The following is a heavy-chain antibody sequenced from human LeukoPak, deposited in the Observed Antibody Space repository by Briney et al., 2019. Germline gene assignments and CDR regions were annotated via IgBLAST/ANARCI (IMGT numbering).Heavy chain of an antibody. V-gene: IGHV1-18*01. CDR3: AREGGYDGSGRGGYALDI. J-gene: IGHJ3*02. CDR1: GYTFTSYG. CDR2: ISAYNGNT. D-gene: IGHD3-10*01. Sequence: GASVKVSCKASGYTFTSYGISRVRQAPGQGLEWMGWISAYNGNTNYAQKLQGRVTMTTDTSTSTAYMELRSLRSDDTAVYYCAREGGYDGSGRGGYALDIWGQGTMVTVSS.